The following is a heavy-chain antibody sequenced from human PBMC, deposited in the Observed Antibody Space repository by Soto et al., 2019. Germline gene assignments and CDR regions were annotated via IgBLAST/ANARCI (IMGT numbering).Heavy chain of an antibody. CDR1: GFTVSNNY. CDR2: IYSGGYT. Sequence: EVQLVESGGGLIQPGGSLRLSCAVSGFTVSNNYMSWVRQAPGKGLEGVSVIYSGGYTAYGDSVKGRFTISRDNSKNTLYLQMNSLRADDTAVYYCARDVQHWWDYPTGGYDYWGQGTLVTVSA. D-gene: IGHD2-8*02. J-gene: IGHJ4*02. V-gene: IGHV3-53*01. CDR3: ARDVQHWWDYPTGGYDY.